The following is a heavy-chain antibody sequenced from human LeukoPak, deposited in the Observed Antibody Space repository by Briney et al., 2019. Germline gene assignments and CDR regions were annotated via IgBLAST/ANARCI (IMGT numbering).Heavy chain of an antibody. CDR2: IYPGDSDT. CDR1: GYSFTSYW. D-gene: IGHD2-2*01. Sequence: GESLKISCKGSGYSFTSYWIGWVRQMPGKGLEWMGIIYPGDSDTRYSPSLQGQVTISADKSISTAYLQWSSLKASDTAMYYCARTRVVPAAIPVSLDDAFDIWGQGTMVTVSS. V-gene: IGHV5-51*01. J-gene: IGHJ3*02. CDR3: ARTRVVPAAIPVSLDDAFDI.